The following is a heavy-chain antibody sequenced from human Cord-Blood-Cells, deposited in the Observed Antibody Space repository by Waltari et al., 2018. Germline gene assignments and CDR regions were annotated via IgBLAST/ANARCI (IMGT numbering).Heavy chain of an antibody. CDR1: GGTFSSYA. V-gene: IGHV1-69*10. CDR2: IIPILGIA. D-gene: IGHD3-9*01. CDR3: ARTKGGYDILTGYSYYYYYYMDV. Sequence: QVQLVQSGAEVKKPGSSVKVSCKASGGTFSSYAISWVRQAPGQGLEWMGGIIPILGIANAAQKFQGRVTITADKSTSTAYMELSSLRSEDTAVYYCARTKGGYDILTGYSYYYYYYMDVWGKGTTVTVSS. J-gene: IGHJ6*03.